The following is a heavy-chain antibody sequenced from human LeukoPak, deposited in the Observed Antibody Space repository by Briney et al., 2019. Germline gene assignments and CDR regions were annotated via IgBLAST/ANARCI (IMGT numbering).Heavy chain of an antibody. CDR1: GDSLSGYF. Sequence: PSETLSLTCTVFGDSLSGYFWSWIRQPAGKGLEWIGRIHSSGSTNYNPSLKSRVTMSVDTSKNQLTLKLSSVTAADTAVYYCARGGDRAGYLVYWGQGTLVTVSS. D-gene: IGHD3-22*01. J-gene: IGHJ4*02. CDR2: IHSSGST. V-gene: IGHV4-4*07. CDR3: ARGGDRAGYLVY.